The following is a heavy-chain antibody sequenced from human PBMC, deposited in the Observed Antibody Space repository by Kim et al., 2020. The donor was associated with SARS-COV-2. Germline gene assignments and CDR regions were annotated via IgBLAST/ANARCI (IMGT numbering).Heavy chain of an antibody. J-gene: IGHJ4*02. CDR3: ARGESGTQIDY. V-gene: IGHV4-59*09. CDR2: S. Sequence: SNYDPSLKSRATISVDTSKNQFSLKLSSVTAADTAVYYCARGESGTQIDYWGQGTLVTVSS. D-gene: IGHD1-1*01.